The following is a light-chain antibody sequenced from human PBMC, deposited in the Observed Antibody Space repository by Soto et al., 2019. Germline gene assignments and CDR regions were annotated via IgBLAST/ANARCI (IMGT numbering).Light chain of an antibody. CDR3: NSYTRSATWV. Sequence: QSALTQPASVSGSPGQSITISCTGTSSDVGGYNYVSWYQQHPGKAPKLIIFDVSFRPSGVSSRFSGSKSGNTASLTVSGLQAEDEAYYYCNSYTRSATWVFGGGTKLTVL. CDR1: SSDVGGYNY. V-gene: IGLV2-14*03. CDR2: DVS. J-gene: IGLJ3*02.